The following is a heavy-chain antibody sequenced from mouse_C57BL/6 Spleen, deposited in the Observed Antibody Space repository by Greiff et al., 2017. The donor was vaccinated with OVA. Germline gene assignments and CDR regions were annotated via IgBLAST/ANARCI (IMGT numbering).Heavy chain of an antibody. CDR3: AREGSNYAWFAY. J-gene: IGHJ3*01. Sequence: QVQLQQSGTELVKPGASVKLSCKASGYTFTSYWMHWVKQRPGQGLEWIGNINPSNGGTNYNEKFKSKATLTVDKSSSTAYMQLSSLTSEDSAVYYCAREGSNYAWFAYWGQGTLVTVSA. V-gene: IGHV1-53*01. CDR2: INPSNGGT. CDR1: GYTFTSYW. D-gene: IGHD2-5*01.